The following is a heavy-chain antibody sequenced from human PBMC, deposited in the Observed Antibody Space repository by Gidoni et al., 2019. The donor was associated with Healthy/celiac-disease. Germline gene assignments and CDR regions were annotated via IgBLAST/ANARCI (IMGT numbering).Heavy chain of an antibody. D-gene: IGHD5-12*01. CDR3: AKGGYDPVRYFDY. J-gene: IGHJ4*02. V-gene: IGHV3-23*01. CDR1: GFTCSSYA. CDR2: ISGCVGCT. Sequence: EVQLLECGGGLVQPGGCVRLSCAASGFTCSSYAMSRVRQAPGKGLEWVSAISGCVGCTYSEDSVKGRFTIARNNSKNTLYLQMNSLSAEDTAVYYCAKGGYDPVRYFDYWGQGTLVTVSS.